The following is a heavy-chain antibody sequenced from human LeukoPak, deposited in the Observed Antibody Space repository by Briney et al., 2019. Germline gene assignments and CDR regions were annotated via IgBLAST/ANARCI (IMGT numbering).Heavy chain of an antibody. V-gene: IGHV3-23*01. CDR3: ARVSVYSSSSDFDY. CDR1: GFTFSSYA. J-gene: IGHJ4*02. CDR2: ISASGYST. D-gene: IGHD6-6*01. Sequence: GGSLRLSCAASGFTFSSYAMSWVRQAPGKGLEWVSAISASGYSTHYADSVKGRFTISRDNSKNTLYLQMNSLRAEDTAVYYCARVSVYSSSSDFDYWGQGTLVTVSS.